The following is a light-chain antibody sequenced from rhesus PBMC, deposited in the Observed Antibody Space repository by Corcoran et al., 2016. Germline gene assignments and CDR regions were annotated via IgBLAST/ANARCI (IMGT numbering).Light chain of an antibody. CDR2: EVS. J-gene: IGLJ1*01. Sequence: QAALTQPPSVSGSPGQSVTISCTGTSNDVGGYDYVYWYQQHPGTAPKLMIYEVSKRPSGVSDRFSGSKSGNTASLTISGLQAEDEADYYCSSYAGSNTFIFGAGTRLTVL. CDR3: SSYAGSNTFI. V-gene: IGLV2-23*01. CDR1: SNDVGGYDY.